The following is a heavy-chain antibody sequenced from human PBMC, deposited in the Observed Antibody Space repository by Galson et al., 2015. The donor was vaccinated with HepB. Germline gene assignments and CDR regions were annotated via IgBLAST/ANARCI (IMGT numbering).Heavy chain of an antibody. J-gene: IGHJ3*02. V-gene: IGHV1-2*02. Sequence: SVKVSCKASGYTFTGYYMHWVRQAPGQGLEWMGWINPNSGGTNYAQKFQGRVTMIRDTSISTAYMELSRLRSDDTAVYYCASWGIAARRDDAFDIWGQGTMVTVSS. CDR2: INPNSGGT. CDR3: ASWGIAARRDDAFDI. D-gene: IGHD6-6*01. CDR1: GYTFTGYY.